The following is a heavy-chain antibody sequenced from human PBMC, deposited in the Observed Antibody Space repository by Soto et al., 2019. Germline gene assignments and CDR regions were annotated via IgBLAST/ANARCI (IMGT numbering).Heavy chain of an antibody. V-gene: IGHV3-7*01. J-gene: IGHJ4*02. CDR3: ARDYKELGVDY. CDR2: IKQDGSEK. D-gene: IGHD1-26*01. CDR1: GVTFGSYR. Sequence: GGSLRPSCAASGVTFGSYRMTWGRQAPGKGLEWVANIKQDGSEKYYVDSVKGRFTISRDNAKNSPYLQMNSLRAEDTAVYYCARDYKELGVDYWGQGTLVTVSS.